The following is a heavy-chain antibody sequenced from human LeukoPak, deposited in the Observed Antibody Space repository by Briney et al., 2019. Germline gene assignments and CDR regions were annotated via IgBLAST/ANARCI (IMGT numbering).Heavy chain of an antibody. CDR3: ARLIMVRGVIRPDY. Sequence: SETLSLTCTVSGGSISSYYWSWIRQPPGKGLEWIGYIYYSGSTNYNPSLKSRVTISVGTSKNQFSLKLSSVTAADTAVYYCARLIMVRGVIRPDYWGQGTLVTVSS. D-gene: IGHD3-10*01. J-gene: IGHJ4*02. CDR1: GGSISSYY. V-gene: IGHV4-59*08. CDR2: IYYSGST.